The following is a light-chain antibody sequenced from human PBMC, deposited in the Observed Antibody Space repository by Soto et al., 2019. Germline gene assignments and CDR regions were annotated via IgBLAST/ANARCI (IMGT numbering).Light chain of an antibody. CDR3: AAWDDSLNGSYV. CDR1: SSNIGSNT. Sequence: QSVLTQPPSASGTPGQRVTISCSGSSSNIGSNTVNWYQQLQGTAPKLLIYSNNQRPSGVPDRCSGSKSGTSASLAISGLQSEDEADYYCAAWDDSLNGSYVFGTGTKVTVL. J-gene: IGLJ1*01. V-gene: IGLV1-44*01. CDR2: SNN.